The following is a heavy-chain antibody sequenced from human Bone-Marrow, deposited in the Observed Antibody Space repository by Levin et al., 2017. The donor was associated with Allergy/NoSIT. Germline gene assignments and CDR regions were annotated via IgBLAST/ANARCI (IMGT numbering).Heavy chain of an antibody. CDR1: GGSFSSGAYY. Sequence: SQTLSLTCTVSGGSFSSGAYYWNWIRQQPGKGLEWIGYIYYNGGTFSNPSLDSRLTISLDTSKAQFSLRLRSVTAADTAVYYCARAVRGYSGHGAFDFWGQGTLVTVSS. CDR3: ARAVRGYSGHGAFDF. D-gene: IGHD5-12*01. CDR2: IYYNGGT. V-gene: IGHV4-31*02. J-gene: IGHJ4*02.